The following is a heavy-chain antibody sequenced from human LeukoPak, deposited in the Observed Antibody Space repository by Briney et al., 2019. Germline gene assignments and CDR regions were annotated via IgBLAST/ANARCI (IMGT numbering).Heavy chain of an antibody. D-gene: IGHD2-15*01. Sequence: GGSLRLSCAASGFTFSSYEMNWVRQAPGKGLEYVSAISSNGGSTYYANSVKGGFTISRDNSKNTLYLQMGSLRAEDMAVYYCARGPAVYCSGGSCYYYYMDVWGKGTTVTVSS. CDR1: GFTFSSYE. V-gene: IGHV3-64*01. CDR3: ARGPAVYCSGGSCYYYYMDV. J-gene: IGHJ6*03. CDR2: ISSNGGST.